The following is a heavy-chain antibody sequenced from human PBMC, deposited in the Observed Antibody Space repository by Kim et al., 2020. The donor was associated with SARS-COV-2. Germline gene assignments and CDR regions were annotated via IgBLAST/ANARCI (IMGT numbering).Heavy chain of an antibody. D-gene: IGHD3-16*02. CDR3: ARGNHREFGGVIVIGMDV. CDR2: ISSSSSYI. J-gene: IGHJ6*02. CDR1: GFTFSSYS. V-gene: IGHV3-21*01. Sequence: GGSLRLSCAASGFTFSSYSMNWVRQAPGKGLEWVSSISSSSSYIYYADSVKGRFTISRDNAKNSLYLQMNSLRAEDTAVYYCARGNHREFGGVIVIGMDVWGQGTTVTVSS.